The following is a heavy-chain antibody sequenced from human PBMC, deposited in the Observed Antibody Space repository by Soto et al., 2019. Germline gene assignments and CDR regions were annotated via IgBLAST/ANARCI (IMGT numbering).Heavy chain of an antibody. J-gene: IGHJ4*02. CDR1: GFIFSSYA. Sequence: PVGSLRLSCTASGFIFSSYAMSWVRQAPGKGLEWVSAISASGDNAYYADSVKGRFTISRDRSKSLYLQMKSLRAEDTAIYYCAKFFVDGTRGYFDSWGQGTLVTVSS. CDR3: AKFFVDGTRGYFDS. CDR2: ISASGDNA. D-gene: IGHD2-21*01. V-gene: IGHV3-23*01.